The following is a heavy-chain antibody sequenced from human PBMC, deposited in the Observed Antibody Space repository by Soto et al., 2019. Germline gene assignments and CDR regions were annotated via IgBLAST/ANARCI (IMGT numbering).Heavy chain of an antibody. CDR1: GVRLRDYG. CDR2: ISGSGAST. V-gene: IGHV3-23*01. J-gene: IGHJ5*02. CDR3: AKYRGRGYSGYDENWFDP. Sequence: VGMLRDSGAAVGVRLRDYGMSWVRKAPGKGLESFSAISGSGASTYYSHSVKGRFTISRDNSENTLYLQVHRLRGEDTAIYYCAKYRGRGYSGYDENWFDPCGQGTLVSVSS. D-gene: IGHD5-12*01.